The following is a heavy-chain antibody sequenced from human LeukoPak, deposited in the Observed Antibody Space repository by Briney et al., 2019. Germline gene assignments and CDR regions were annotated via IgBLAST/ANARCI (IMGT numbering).Heavy chain of an antibody. J-gene: IGHJ4*02. D-gene: IGHD2-2*01. CDR1: GFTFSSYA. CDR3: AKVFRVGSTSSNLEY. Sequence: PGGSLRLSCAASGFTFSSYAMSWVRQAPGKGLEWVSAISGSGGSTYYADSVKGRFTISRDNSKNTLYLQMNSLRAEDTAVYYCAKVFRVGSTSSNLEYWGQGTLVTVSS. V-gene: IGHV3-23*01. CDR2: ISGSGGST.